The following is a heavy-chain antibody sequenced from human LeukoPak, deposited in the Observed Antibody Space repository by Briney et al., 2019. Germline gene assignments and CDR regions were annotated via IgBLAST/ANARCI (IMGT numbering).Heavy chain of an antibody. D-gene: IGHD4-17*01. CDR1: GFIVSSNY. J-gene: IGHJ4*02. V-gene: IGHV3-23*01. CDR2: ISGSGGST. Sequence: GGSLRLSCAASGFIVSSNYMSWVRQAPGKGLEWVSAISGSGGSTYYADSVKGRFTISRDNSKNTLYLQMNSLRAEDTAVYYCAKADYGDYFGYWGQGTLVTVSS. CDR3: AKADYGDYFGY.